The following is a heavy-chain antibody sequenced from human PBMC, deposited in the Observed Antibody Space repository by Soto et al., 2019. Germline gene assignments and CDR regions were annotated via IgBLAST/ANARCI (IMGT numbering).Heavy chain of an antibody. CDR2: IYPGDSDT. CDR3: ARQPLSGDYGGEAFEI. D-gene: IGHD4-17*01. CDR1: GYSFTSYW. J-gene: IGHJ3*02. V-gene: IGHV5-51*01. Sequence: GESLKISCKGSGYSFTSYWIGWVRQMPGKGLEWMGIIYPGDSDTRYSPSFQGQVTISADKSISTAYLQWSSLKASDTAMYYCARQPLSGDYGGEAFEIWGQGTMVTVS.